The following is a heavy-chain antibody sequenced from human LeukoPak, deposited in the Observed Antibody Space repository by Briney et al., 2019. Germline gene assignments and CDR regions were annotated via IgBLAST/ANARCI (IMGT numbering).Heavy chain of an antibody. Sequence: SETLSLTCAVYGGSFSGYNWTWIRQPPGKGLEWIGEINHSGSTNYNPSLKSRVTISVDTSKNQFSLKLSSVTAADTAVYYCARGRTYSGSFRGDDAFDIWGQGTMVTVSS. D-gene: IGHD1-26*01. CDR3: ARGRTYSGSFRGDDAFDI. J-gene: IGHJ3*02. V-gene: IGHV4-34*01. CDR2: INHSGST. CDR1: GGSFSGYN.